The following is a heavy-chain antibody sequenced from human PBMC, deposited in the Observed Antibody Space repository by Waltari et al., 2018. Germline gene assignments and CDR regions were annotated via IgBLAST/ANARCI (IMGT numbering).Heavy chain of an antibody. CDR2: IHGSGKA. V-gene: IGHV4-4*01. CDR1: W. J-gene: IGHJ4*02. CDR3: ARDRGRGIYLDS. Sequence: WWSVVPQSPVEGLEWIGEIHGSGKANYNPSFASRVSVSLDTSTDKFSLKMTSATAADTTIYFCARDRGRGIYLDSWGQGTLVTVSP.